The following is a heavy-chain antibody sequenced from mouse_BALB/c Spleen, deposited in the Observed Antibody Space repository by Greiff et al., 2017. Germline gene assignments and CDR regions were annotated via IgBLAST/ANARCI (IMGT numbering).Heavy chain of an antibody. J-gene: IGHJ4*01. CDR2: IDPSDSYT. Sequence: QVQLQQPGAELVKPGASVKLSCKASGYTFTSYWMHWVKQRPGQGLEWIGEIDPSDSYTNYNQKFKGKATLTVDKSSSTAYMQLSSLTSEDSAVYYCARTPIYYGILGAMDYWGQGTSVTVSS. D-gene: IGHD2-1*01. CDR3: ARTPIYYGILGAMDY. V-gene: IGHV1-69*02. CDR1: GYTFTSYW.